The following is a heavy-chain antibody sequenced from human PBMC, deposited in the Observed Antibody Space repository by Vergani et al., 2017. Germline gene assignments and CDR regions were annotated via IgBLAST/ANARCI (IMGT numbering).Heavy chain of an antibody. D-gene: IGHD6-19*01. CDR1: GGTFSSYT. Sequence: QVQLVQSGAEVKKPGSSVKVSCKASGGTFSSYTISWVRQAPGQGLEWMGRIIPILGIANDAQKFQGRVTITADKSTSTAYMELSSLRSEDTAVYYCARSRIAVAGTLDYWGQGTLVTVSS. V-gene: IGHV1-69*02. CDR2: IIPILGIA. CDR3: ARSRIAVAGTLDY. J-gene: IGHJ4*02.